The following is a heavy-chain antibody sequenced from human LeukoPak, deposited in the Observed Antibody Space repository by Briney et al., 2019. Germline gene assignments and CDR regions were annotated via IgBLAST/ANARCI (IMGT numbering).Heavy chain of an antibody. CDR3: ATRPAGFYYFDY. Sequence: GGSLRLSCAASGFTLSNYNMNWVRQAPGKGLEWVSYISSSSNAIKYADSVKGRFTISRDNAKNSLFLQMNSLRAEDTAVYFCATRPAGFYYFDYWGQGALVTVSS. J-gene: IGHJ4*02. V-gene: IGHV3-48*04. CDR2: ISSSSNAI. D-gene: IGHD3-3*01. CDR1: GFTLSNYN.